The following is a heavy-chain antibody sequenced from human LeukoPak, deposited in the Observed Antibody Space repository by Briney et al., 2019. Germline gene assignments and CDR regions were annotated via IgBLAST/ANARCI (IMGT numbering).Heavy chain of an antibody. D-gene: IGHD3-3*01. CDR3: ARLSVSITRRFDL. V-gene: IGHV3-48*03. Sequence: GGSLRLSCAPSGFTLSNYEMNWVRLTPGKGLEWISYITKGGATVLYAESVKGRFTISRDNANSSLYLQMNSLRAEDTAVYFCARLSVSITRRFDLWGQGTLVTVSS. J-gene: IGHJ5*02. CDR2: ITKGGATV. CDR1: GFTLSNYE.